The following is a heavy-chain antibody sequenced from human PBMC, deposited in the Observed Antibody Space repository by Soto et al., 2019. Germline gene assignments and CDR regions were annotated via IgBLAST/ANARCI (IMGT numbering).Heavy chain of an antibody. V-gene: IGHV3-23*01. D-gene: IGHD3-9*01. CDR1: GFTFSSYA. Sequence: GGSLRLSCAASGFTFSSYAMSWVRQAPGKGLEWVSAISGSGGSTYYADSVKGRFTVSRDNSKNTLYLQMNSLRAEDTAVYYCAVPFYDSLTGPFDYWGQGTLVTVSS. CDR2: ISGSGGST. CDR3: AVPFYDSLTGPFDY. J-gene: IGHJ4*02.